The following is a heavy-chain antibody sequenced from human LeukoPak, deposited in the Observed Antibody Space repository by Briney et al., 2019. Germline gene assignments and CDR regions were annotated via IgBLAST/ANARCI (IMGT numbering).Heavy chain of an antibody. Sequence: SETLSLTCTVSGGSISGHFWTWIRQPAGKGLEWIGRIYGSGSTHYNPSLKSRVTLSLDMSKNQLSLKMISVAAADTALYYCERELGGSHAVAYDIWGPGTMVIVSS. D-gene: IGHD1-26*01. CDR1: GGSISGHF. J-gene: IGHJ3*02. CDR3: ERELGGSHAVAYDI. V-gene: IGHV4-4*07. CDR2: IYGSGST.